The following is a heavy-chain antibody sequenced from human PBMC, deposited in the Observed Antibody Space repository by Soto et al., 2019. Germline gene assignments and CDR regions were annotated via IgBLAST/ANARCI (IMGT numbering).Heavy chain of an antibody. D-gene: IGHD3-10*02. J-gene: IGHJ4*02. Sequence: XGSLGISCAASGFTFSDYYVTWIRQAPGKGLEWVSYISSTSGTISYADSVKGRFTLSRDNAKNSLYLQMISLRAEDTAVYYCERAMSRSKTAFDQWGQGALVTVSS. CDR1: GFTFSDYY. CDR3: ERAMSRSKTAFDQ. CDR2: ISSTSGTI. V-gene: IGHV3-11*01.